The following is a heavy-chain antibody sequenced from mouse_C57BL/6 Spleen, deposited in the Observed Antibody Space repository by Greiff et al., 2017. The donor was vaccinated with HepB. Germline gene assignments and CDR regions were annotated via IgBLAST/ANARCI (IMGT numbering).Heavy chain of an antibody. J-gene: IGHJ3*01. Sequence: VQLQQSGAELVRPGASVKLSCTASGFNIKDDYMHWVKQRPEQGLEWIGWIDPENGDTEYASKFQGKATITAETSSNTAYLQLSSLTSEDTAVYYCTKTYYYGSSYDWFAYWGQGTLVTVSA. CDR3: TKTYYYGSSYDWFAY. V-gene: IGHV14-4*01. D-gene: IGHD1-1*01. CDR2: IDPENGDT. CDR1: GFNIKDDY.